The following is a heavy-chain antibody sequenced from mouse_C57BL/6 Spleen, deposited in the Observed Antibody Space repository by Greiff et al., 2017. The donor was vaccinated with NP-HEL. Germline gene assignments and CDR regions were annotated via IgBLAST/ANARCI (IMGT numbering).Heavy chain of an antibody. CDR1: GYTFTTYP. J-gene: IGHJ1*03. V-gene: IGHV1-47*01. CDR2: FHPYNDDT. D-gene: IGHD2-3*01. Sequence: VQLQQSGAELVKPGASVKMSCKASGYTFTTYPIEWMKQNHGKSLEWIGNFHPYNDDTKYNEKFKGKATLTVEKSSSTVYLELSRLTSDDSAVYYCARGVYDGYYDWYFDVWGTGTTVTVSS. CDR3: ARGVYDGYYDWYFDV.